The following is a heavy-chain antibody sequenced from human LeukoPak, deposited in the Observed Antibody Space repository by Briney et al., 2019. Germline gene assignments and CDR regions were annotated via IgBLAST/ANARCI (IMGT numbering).Heavy chain of an antibody. J-gene: IGHJ4*02. Sequence: SGGSLRLSCAASGFTFSSYAMSWVRQAPGKGLEWVSAISGSGCSTYYADSVKGLFTISRDKSKNTLYLQMNSLRAEDTAVYYCAKVQAAVGGYYDISGYSHPFFEYWGQGTLVTVSS. D-gene: IGHD3-22*01. CDR2: ISGSGCST. V-gene: IGHV3-23*01. CDR3: AKVQAAVGGYYDISGYSHPFFEY. CDR1: GFTFSSYA.